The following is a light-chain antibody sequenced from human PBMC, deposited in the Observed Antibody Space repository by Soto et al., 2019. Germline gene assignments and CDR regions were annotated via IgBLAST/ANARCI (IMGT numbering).Light chain of an antibody. CDR3: HQRSNWYT. J-gene: IGKJ2*01. CDR1: QGVNNY. Sequence: EVVLTQSPATLSLSPGERATLSCRACQGVNNYLAWYQQKPGQAPRLLIYDASKRATGIPARFSGSGSGTDFTLTISSLEPEDGAVYYWHQRSNWYTFGQGTKLEI. V-gene: IGKV3-11*01. CDR2: DAS.